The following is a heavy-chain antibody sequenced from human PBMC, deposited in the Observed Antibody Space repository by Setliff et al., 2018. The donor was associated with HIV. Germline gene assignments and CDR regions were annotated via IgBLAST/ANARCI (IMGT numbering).Heavy chain of an antibody. CDR3: ASRGIVVVTMSMPDEFFVH. CDR2: IYYSGTT. D-gene: IGHD2-21*02. Sequence: SETLSLTCSVSGGSINSDNYYWGWIRQAPGKRCEWIRSIYYSGTTYYNPSLRGRVTISVDRSRNQFSLTLNSVAAADTATYYCASRGIVVVTMSMPDEFFVHWGHGTLVTVSS. CDR1: GGSINSDNYY. J-gene: IGHJ1*01. V-gene: IGHV4-39*01.